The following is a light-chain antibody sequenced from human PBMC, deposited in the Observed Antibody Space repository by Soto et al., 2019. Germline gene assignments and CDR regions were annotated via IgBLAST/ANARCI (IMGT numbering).Light chain of an antibody. V-gene: IGLV2-14*01. Sequence: QSVLAQPASVSGSPGQSITISCTGASSDVGGYDFVSWYQHHPGTPPKLISYEVTHRRSGVSHRFSGSKSARTASLTISGLQVEDEADYFCGSYSSTTTREVFGTGTKVTVL. CDR3: GSYSSTTTREV. J-gene: IGLJ1*01. CDR1: SSDVGGYDF. CDR2: EVT.